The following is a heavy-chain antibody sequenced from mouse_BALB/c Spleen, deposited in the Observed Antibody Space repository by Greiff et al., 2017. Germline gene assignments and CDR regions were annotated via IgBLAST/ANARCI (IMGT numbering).Heavy chain of an antibody. CDR1: GFTFSDYY. D-gene: IGHD2-1*01. CDR3: ARGGGSTMAPYFDV. Sequence: EVKLMESGGGLVKPGGSLKLSCAASGFTFSDYYMYWVRQTPEKRLEWVATISDGGSYTYYPDSVKGRFTISRDNAKNNLYLQMSSLKSEDTAMYYCARGGGSTMAPYFDVWGAGTTVTVSS. CDR2: ISDGGSYT. V-gene: IGHV5-4*02. J-gene: IGHJ1*01.